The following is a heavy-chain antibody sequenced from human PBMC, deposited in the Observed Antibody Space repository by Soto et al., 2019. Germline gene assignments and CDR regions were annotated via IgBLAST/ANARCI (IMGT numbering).Heavy chain of an antibody. CDR2: INPNSGVT. CDR1: GDTFTDYY. D-gene: IGHD2-15*01. Sequence: QVQLVQSGAEVKKPGASVTVSCRSSGDTFTDYYMHWVRQAPGQGLEWMGWINPNSGVTKYAQKFQGWVTMTRDTSIRTVYMQLSRLRSDDTVVYYCARESGGATATLDYYYFYIGVWGTGTTVTVSS. V-gene: IGHV1-2*04. CDR3: ARESGGATATLDYYYFYIGV. J-gene: IGHJ6*03.